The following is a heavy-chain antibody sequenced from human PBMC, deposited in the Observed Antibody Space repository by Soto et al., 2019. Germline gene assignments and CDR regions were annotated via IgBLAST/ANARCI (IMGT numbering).Heavy chain of an antibody. Sequence: SATLSLTCIVSCGSIINSSYYWGWIRQPAGKGLEWIGSINYSENTYNNPSLKSRVILSVDTSKNHFSLNLRSLTAADSAMYYCASVIGGDSEYYFDYWGQGALVTVSS. CDR1: CGSIINSSYY. J-gene: IGHJ4*02. CDR2: INYSENT. D-gene: IGHD2-21*02. V-gene: IGHV4-39*07. CDR3: ASVIGGDSEYYFDY.